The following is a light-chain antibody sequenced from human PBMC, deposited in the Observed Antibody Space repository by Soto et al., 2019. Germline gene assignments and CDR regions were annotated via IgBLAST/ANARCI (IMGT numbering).Light chain of an antibody. CDR3: QQYGGSPRT. V-gene: IGKV3-20*01. Sequence: EVVWTQSAGTLSLSPGERATLSCRATQIVSSSYLAWYQQKPGQAPRLLIYGASSRATGIPDRFSGSGTGTDFTLTISRLEPEEFAVYYCQQYGGSPRTFGQGTKVQV. CDR1: QIVSSSY. J-gene: IGKJ1*01. CDR2: GAS.